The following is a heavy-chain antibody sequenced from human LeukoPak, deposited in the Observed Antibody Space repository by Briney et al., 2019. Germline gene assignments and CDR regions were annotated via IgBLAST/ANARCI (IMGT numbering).Heavy chain of an antibody. CDR1: GFTFSSYG. CDR2: ISYDGSNK. CDR3: AKDGAASWFGEAT. D-gene: IGHD3-10*01. Sequence: GGSLRLSCAASGFTFSSYGMKWVRQAPGKGLEWVALISYDGSNKHYADSVKGRFTISRDNSKNTLYLQMNSLRAEDTAVYYCAKDGAASWFGEATWGQGTLVTVSS. J-gene: IGHJ5*02. V-gene: IGHV3-30*18.